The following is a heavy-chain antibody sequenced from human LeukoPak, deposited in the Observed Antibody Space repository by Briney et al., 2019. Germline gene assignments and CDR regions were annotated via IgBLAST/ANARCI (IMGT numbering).Heavy chain of an antibody. Sequence: GGSLRLSCAASGFTFSSYAMSWVRQAPGKGLEWVSAISGSGTSTDYADSVKGRFTISRDNSKNTLYLQMNSLRAEDTAVYYCAKWKHSSTWSDAFDIWGQGTMVTVSS. CDR2: ISGSGTST. CDR3: AKWKHSSTWSDAFDI. D-gene: IGHD6-13*01. V-gene: IGHV3-23*01. J-gene: IGHJ3*02. CDR1: GFTFSSYA.